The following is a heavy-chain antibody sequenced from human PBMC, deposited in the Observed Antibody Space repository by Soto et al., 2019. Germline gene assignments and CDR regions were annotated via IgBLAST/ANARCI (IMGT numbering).Heavy chain of an antibody. CDR1: GFSLSTSGVG. V-gene: IGHV2-5*02. Sequence: QITLKESGPTLVKPTQTLTLTCTFSGFSLSTSGVGVGWIRQPPGKALEWLALIYWDDDKRYSPSLKSRRTITKDTSKNQVVLTMTHMDPVDTATYYGAHITAVTALDYWGEGTLVTVSS. J-gene: IGHJ4*02. CDR2: IYWDDDK. CDR3: AHITAVTALDY. D-gene: IGHD4-17*01.